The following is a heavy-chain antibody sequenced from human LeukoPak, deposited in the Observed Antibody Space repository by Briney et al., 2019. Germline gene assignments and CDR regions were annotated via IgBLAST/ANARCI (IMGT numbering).Heavy chain of an antibody. CDR2: ISGSGGST. J-gene: IGHJ4*02. CDR1: GFTFSSYA. V-gene: IGHV3-23*01. Sequence: GGSLRLSCAASGFTFSSYAMSWVRQAPGKGLEWASAISGSGGSTYYADSVKGRFTISRDNSKNTLYLQMNSLRAEDTAVYYCARDYYGSGSYYGRFDYGGQGTRVTVSS. D-gene: IGHD3-10*01. CDR3: ARDYYGSGSYYGRFDY.